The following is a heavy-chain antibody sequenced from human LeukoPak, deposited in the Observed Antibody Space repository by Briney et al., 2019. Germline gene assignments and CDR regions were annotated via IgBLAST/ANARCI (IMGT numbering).Heavy chain of an antibody. CDR3: AREILEWLTAYYYYGMDV. CDR1: GYTFTGYY. D-gene: IGHD3-3*01. Sequence: ASVKVSCKASGYTFTGYYMHWVRQAPGQGLEWMGWINPNSGGTNYAQKFQGRVTMTRDTSISTAYMELSRLRSDDTAVYYCAREILEWLTAYYYYGMDVWGQGTTVTVSS. V-gene: IGHV1-2*02. J-gene: IGHJ6*02. CDR2: INPNSGGT.